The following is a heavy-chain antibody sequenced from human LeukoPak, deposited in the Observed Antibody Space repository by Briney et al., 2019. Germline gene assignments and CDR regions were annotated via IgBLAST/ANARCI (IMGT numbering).Heavy chain of an antibody. D-gene: IGHD3-22*01. CDR1: GFTFSSYG. J-gene: IGHJ1*01. Sequence: PGGSLRLSCAASGFTFSSYGMLWVPQAPGKALEWVAVISYDGSNKYYADSVKGRFTISRDNSKNTLYLQMNSLRTEDTAIYYCAKEDVVVITIRYFQHWGQGTLVTVSS. CDR2: ISYDGSNK. CDR3: AKEDVVVITIRYFQH. V-gene: IGHV3-30*18.